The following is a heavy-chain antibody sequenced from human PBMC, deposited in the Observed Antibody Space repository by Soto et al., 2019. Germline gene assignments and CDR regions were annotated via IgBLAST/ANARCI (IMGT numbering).Heavy chain of an antibody. V-gene: IGHV1-69*13. D-gene: IGHD4-17*01. Sequence: SVKVSCKASGYTFTSYAISWVRQATGQGLEWMGGIIPIFGTANYAQKFQGRVTITADESTSTAYMELSSLRSEDTAVYYCARDMEDYGDYVKAYWGQGTLVTVSS. J-gene: IGHJ4*02. CDR2: IIPIFGTA. CDR1: GYTFTSYA. CDR3: ARDMEDYGDYVKAY.